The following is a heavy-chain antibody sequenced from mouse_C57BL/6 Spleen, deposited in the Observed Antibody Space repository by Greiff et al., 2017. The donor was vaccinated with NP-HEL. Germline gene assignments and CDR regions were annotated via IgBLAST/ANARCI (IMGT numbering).Heavy chain of an antibody. CDR2: ISDGGSYT. Sequence: EVHLVESGGGLVKPGGSLKLSCAASGFTFSSYAMSWVRQTPEKRLEWVATISDGGSYTYYPDNVKGRFTISRDNAKNNLYLQMSHLKSEDTAMYYCASLYSNYMYYFDYWGQGTTLTVSS. V-gene: IGHV5-4*01. D-gene: IGHD2-5*01. CDR3: ASLYSNYMYYFDY. J-gene: IGHJ2*01. CDR1: GFTFSSYA.